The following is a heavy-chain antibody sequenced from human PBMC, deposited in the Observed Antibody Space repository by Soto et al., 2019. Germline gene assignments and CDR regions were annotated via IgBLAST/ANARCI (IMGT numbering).Heavy chain of an antibody. Sequence: EVQLVESGGGLVQPGGSLRLSCAASGFTFGSYPMHWVRQAPGKGLEYVSAISTNGDSTFYANSVKGRFTISRDNSKNTLYLPLGSLSSEDLGVYYCAIAVMSRPSWVFAYWGQGTLVTASS. CDR2: ISTNGDST. V-gene: IGHV3-64*01. D-gene: IGHD2-2*01. CDR1: GFTFGSYP. J-gene: IGHJ4*02. CDR3: AIAVMSRPSWVFAY.